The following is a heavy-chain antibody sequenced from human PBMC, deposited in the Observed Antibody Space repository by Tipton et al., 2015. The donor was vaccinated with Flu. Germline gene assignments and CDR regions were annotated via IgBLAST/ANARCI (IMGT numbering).Heavy chain of an antibody. D-gene: IGHD5-12*01. CDR2: INHHGNA. V-gene: IGHV4-34*01. CDR3: ARVFDIFSGYSGYAFDI. CDR1: GGSFNDSF. J-gene: IGHJ3*02. Sequence: LRLSCGVYGGSFNDSFWAWIRQPPGKGLEWLGEINHHGNARNKASLSSRVKISVDTAKNQMSLNLTSVTAADTAVYYCARVFDIFSGYSGYAFDIWGPGTMVTVSS.